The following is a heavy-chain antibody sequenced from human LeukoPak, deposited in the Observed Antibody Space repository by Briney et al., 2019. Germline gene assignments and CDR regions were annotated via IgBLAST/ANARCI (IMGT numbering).Heavy chain of an antibody. V-gene: IGHV3-15*07. J-gene: IGHJ4*02. Sequence: GGSLRLSCAASGFTFSDVWMNWVRQAPGMGLEWVGRIKRKSDGETTDYAAPVKGRFTISRDDSKNTLFLQMNNLKTEDTAMYYCTADTPSSSAQAFDYWGQGTLVTVSS. CDR2: IKRKSDGETT. CDR3: TADTPSSSAQAFDY. CDR1: GFTFSDVW. D-gene: IGHD6-19*01.